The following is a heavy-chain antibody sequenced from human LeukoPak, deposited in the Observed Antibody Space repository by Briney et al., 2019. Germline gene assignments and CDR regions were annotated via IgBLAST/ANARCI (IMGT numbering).Heavy chain of an antibody. D-gene: IGHD3-22*01. CDR2: IKQDGSEK. CDR3: ARDSTEHDSSGYYILDAFDI. CDR1: GFTFSSYG. V-gene: IGHV3-7*01. Sequence: PGGSLRLSCAASGFTFSSYGMHWVRQAPGKGLEWVANIKQDGSEKYYVDSVKGRFTISRDNAKNSLYLQMNSLRAEDTAVYYCARDSTEHDSSGYYILDAFDIWGQGTMVTVSS. J-gene: IGHJ3*02.